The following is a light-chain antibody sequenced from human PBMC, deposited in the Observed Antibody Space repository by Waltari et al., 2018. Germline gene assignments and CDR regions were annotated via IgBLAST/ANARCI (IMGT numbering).Light chain of an antibody. CDR3: QTGGHGTWV. Sequence: LVLTQSPSASASLGASVKLTCTLSSGYSSNVIAWLQQPPGKGPRSLMKVNSDGSHRKGDDIPDRFSASKSGTECYLTISSLQSEDEADYYCQTGGHGTWVFGGGTKLTVL. V-gene: IGLV4-69*01. CDR1: SGYSSNV. J-gene: IGLJ3*02. CDR2: VNSDGSH.